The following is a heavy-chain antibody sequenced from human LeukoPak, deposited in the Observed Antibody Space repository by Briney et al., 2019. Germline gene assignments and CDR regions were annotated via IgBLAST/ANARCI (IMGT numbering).Heavy chain of an antibody. J-gene: IGHJ4*02. V-gene: IGHV4-59*01. CDR3: ARDGWVRGVKTYFDY. Sequence: SETRSLTCTVAGGSISSYYWGWIRPPPGQGLGWIGYIYYSGSTNYNPSLKSRVTISVDTSKNQFSLKLSSVTAADTAVYYCARDGWVRGVKTYFDYWGQGTLVTVSS. CDR1: GGSISSYY. CDR2: IYYSGST. D-gene: IGHD3-10*01.